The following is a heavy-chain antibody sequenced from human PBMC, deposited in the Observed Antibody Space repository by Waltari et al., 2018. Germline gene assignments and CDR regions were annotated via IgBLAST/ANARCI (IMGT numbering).Heavy chain of an antibody. V-gene: IGHV4-34*01. Sequence: QVHLQQWGAGLLRPSETLSLICAVYGGSLRGYYWGWIRQPPGKGLEWIGEINHSPNSNYNPSRRSRVHRSIDTSQNQFSLQLTSVTAADTGVYYCVRLEDCTGPGGNCYSGAPFAVDVWGQGTTVTVPS. CDR3: VRLEDCTGPGGNCYSGAPFAVDV. J-gene: IGHJ6*02. D-gene: IGHD2-8*02. CDR2: INHSPNS. CDR1: GGSLRGYY.